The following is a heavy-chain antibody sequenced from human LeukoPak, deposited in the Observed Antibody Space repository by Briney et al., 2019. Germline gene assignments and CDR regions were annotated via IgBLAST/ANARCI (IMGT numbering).Heavy chain of an antibody. CDR3: ARDLYYVDSEGYYASDY. D-gene: IGHD3-22*01. CDR1: GFTFSTYW. V-gene: IGHV3-7*01. J-gene: IGHJ4*02. CDR2: INQDGTET. Sequence: GGSLRLSCEASGFTFSTYWMSWVRQAPGQGLEWVGNINQDGTETHYLDYIRGRFTISRDNAKNPLFLEMNSLRADDTAVYFCARDLYYVDSEGYYASDYWGQGTMVTVSS.